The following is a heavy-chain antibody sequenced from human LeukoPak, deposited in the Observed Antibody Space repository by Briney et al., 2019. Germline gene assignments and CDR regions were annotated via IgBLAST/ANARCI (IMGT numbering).Heavy chain of an antibody. J-gene: IGHJ6*02. CDR1: GGTFISYA. Sequence: SVKVSCKASGGTFISYAISWVRQAPGQGLEWMGGIIPIFGTANYARKFQGRVTITADESTSTAYMELSSLRSVDTAVYYCARVSIAARLNYYYGMDVWGQGTTVTVSS. CDR2: IIPIFGTA. D-gene: IGHD6-6*01. CDR3: ARVSIAARLNYYYGMDV. V-gene: IGHV1-69*13.